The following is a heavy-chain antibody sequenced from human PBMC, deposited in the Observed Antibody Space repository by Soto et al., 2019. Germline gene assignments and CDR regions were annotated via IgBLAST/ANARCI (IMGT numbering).Heavy chain of an antibody. J-gene: IGHJ4*02. CDR1: GDSITSSPYY. V-gene: IGHV4-30-4*01. D-gene: IGHD1-7*01. CDR2: IYFRGNP. Sequence: QVQLQQSGPGLVKPSQTLSVTCTVSGDSITSSPYYWSWVRQLPGRGLEWMGSIYFRGNPYYKPSLKSRVTISLDSSKNQFSLELNSVTAADTALYFCARSGGTNLWYGVFDFWGQVTLVNVSS. CDR3: ARSGGTNLWYGVFDF.